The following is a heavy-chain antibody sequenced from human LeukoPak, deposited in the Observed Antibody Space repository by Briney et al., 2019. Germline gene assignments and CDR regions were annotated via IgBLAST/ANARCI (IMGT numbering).Heavy chain of an antibody. CDR2: LCSGGNT. J-gene: IGHJ4*02. D-gene: IGHD1-14*01. V-gene: IGHV3-53*01. CDR3: ARGVEPLAANTLAY. CDR1: GFTVITND. Sequence: PGGPLRLSCAASGFTVITNDVTWIRKPPGKGLEWVAVLCSGGNTKYAESVQGRFTISRDNSKNTLYLEMNSLSPDDTAVYYCARGVEPLAANTLAYWGQGTLVTVSS.